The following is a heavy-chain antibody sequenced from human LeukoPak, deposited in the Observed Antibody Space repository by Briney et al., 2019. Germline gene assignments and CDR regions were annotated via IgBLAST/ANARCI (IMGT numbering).Heavy chain of an antibody. Sequence: SGGSLRLSCAASGFTFDDHAMHWVRQAPGKGLEWVSGISWNSGSIGYADSVKGRFTISRDNAKNSLYLQMNSLRAEDTALYYCAKDKDPDHYGTFDYWGQGTLVTVSS. D-gene: IGHD3-10*01. V-gene: IGHV3-9*01. CDR2: ISWNSGSI. CDR1: GFTFDDHA. J-gene: IGHJ4*02. CDR3: AKDKDPDHYGTFDY.